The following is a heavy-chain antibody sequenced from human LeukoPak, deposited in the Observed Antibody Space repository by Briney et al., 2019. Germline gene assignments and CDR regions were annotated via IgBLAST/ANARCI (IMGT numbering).Heavy chain of an antibody. CDR1: GGSISSGGYS. CDR3: ARAGIAVAAIDY. CDR2: IYHSGST. Sequence: SETLSLTCAVSGGSISSGGYSWSWIRQPPGKGLEWIGYIYHSGSTYYNPSLKSRVTISVDRSKNQFSLKLSSVTAADTAVYYCARAGIAVAAIDYWGQGTLVTVSS. J-gene: IGHJ4*02. D-gene: IGHD6-19*01. V-gene: IGHV4-30-2*01.